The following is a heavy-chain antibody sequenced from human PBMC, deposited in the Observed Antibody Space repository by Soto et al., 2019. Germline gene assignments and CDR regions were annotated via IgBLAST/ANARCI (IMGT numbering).Heavy chain of an antibody. Sequence: QLQLQESGPGLVKPSETLSHTCTVSGGSISSSSYYWGWIRQPPGKGLECIGSIYYSGSTYYNPSLKSRVTISVDTSKNQFSLKLSSVTAADTAVYYCASNVDYYDSSGYGNFDCWGQGTLVTVSS. CDR1: GGSISSSSYY. D-gene: IGHD3-22*01. V-gene: IGHV4-39*01. CDR3: ASNVDYYDSSGYGNFDC. J-gene: IGHJ4*02. CDR2: IYYSGST.